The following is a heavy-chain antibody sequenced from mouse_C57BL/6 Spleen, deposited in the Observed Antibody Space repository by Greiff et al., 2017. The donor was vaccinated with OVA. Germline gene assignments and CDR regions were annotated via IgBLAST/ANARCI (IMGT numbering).Heavy chain of an antibody. CDR1: GYTFTDYN. Sequence: EVQLQQSGPELVKPGASVKMSCKASGYTFTDYNMHWVKQSHGKSLEWIGYINPNNGGTSYNQKFTGKATLTVNKSSSTAYMELRSLTSEDSAVYYRASHYYGSSPYAMDYWGQGTSVTVSS. CDR2: INPNNGGT. J-gene: IGHJ4*01. V-gene: IGHV1-22*01. CDR3: ASHYYGSSPYAMDY. D-gene: IGHD1-1*01.